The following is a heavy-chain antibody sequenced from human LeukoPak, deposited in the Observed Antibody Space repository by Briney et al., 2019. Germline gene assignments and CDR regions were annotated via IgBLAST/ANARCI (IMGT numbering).Heavy chain of an antibody. J-gene: IGHJ4*02. Sequence: ASVKVSCKASGYTFTSYGISWVRQAPGQGPEWMGWIAVYNGDTKFLQKFQGRVTLTTDASTNTAYMELRSLTSDDTAVYYCARQAGYSTGWYGGYYDHWGQGTLVTVSS. CDR2: IAVYNGDT. CDR1: GYTFTSYG. D-gene: IGHD6-19*01. V-gene: IGHV1-18*01. CDR3: ARQAGYSTGWYGGYYDH.